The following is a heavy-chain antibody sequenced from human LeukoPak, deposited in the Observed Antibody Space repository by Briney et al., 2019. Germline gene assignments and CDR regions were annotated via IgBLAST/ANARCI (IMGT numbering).Heavy chain of an antibody. Sequence: PGGSLRLSCAASGFTFSSYSMNWVRQAPGRGLEWVSSISSSSSYIYYADSVKGRFTISRDTAKNSLYLQMNSLRAEDTAVYYCAREQQLVLSISYYMDVWGEGTTVTVSS. CDR2: ISSSSSYI. CDR1: GFTFSSYS. J-gene: IGHJ6*03. D-gene: IGHD6-6*01. V-gene: IGHV3-21*01. CDR3: AREQQLVLSISYYMDV.